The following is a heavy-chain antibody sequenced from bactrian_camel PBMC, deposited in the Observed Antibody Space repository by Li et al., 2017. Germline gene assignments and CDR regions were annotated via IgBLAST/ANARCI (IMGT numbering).Heavy chain of an antibody. CDR2: LGGGT. D-gene: IGHD7*01. J-gene: IGHJ4*01. CDR3: SADPGRGFECGLAVVACSDMY. Sequence: HVQLVESGGGSVQAGGSLTLSCTSSGYIRNAYCVGWFRQAPGKAREGIAALGGGTYYADSVRGRFTVSLDAARDTLTLEMNNLKPEDTAMYYCSADPGRGFECGLAVVACSDMYRGPGTQVTVS. V-gene: IGHV3S53*01. CDR1: GYIRNAYC.